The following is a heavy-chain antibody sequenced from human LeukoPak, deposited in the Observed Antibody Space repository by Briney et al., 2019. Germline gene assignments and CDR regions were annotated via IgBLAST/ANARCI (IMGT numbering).Heavy chain of an antibody. CDR3: ARTIFGVVSDFNWFDT. J-gene: IGHJ5*02. CDR2: IYTSGST. Sequence: SQTLSLTCTVSGGSISSGSYYWSWIRQPAGKGLEWIGRIYTSGSTNYNPSLKSRVTISVETSKNQFSLKLSSVTAADTAVYYCARTIFGVVSDFNWFDTWGQGTLVTVSS. CDR1: GGSISSGSYY. V-gene: IGHV4-61*02. D-gene: IGHD3-3*01.